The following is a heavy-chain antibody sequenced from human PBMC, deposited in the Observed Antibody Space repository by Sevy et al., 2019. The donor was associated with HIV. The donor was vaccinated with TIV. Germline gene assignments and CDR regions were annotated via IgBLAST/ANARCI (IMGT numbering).Heavy chain of an antibody. D-gene: IGHD6-6*01. Sequence: SETLSLTCTVSGGSISSYYWSWIRRPPGKGLEWIGRLSHSGSTNDNPSLKSRVTISVDTSKKQFSLKLNSVTAADTAVYYCARDWWGYSTSSGVLRVYYYMDVWGKGTTVTVSS. CDR2: LSHSGST. CDR3: ARDWWGYSTSSGVLRVYYYMDV. J-gene: IGHJ6*03. CDR1: GGSISSYY. V-gene: IGHV4-59*01.